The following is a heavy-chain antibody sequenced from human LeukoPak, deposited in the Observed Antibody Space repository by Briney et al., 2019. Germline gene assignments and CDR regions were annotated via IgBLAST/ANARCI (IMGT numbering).Heavy chain of an antibody. CDR2: INPNSGGT. J-gene: IGHJ3*02. Sequence: ASVKVSCKAAGYTFTGYYMHWVRQAPGQGLEWMGWINPNSGGTNYAQKFQGRVTMTRDTSISTAYMELSRLTSDDTAVYYCARGPPIGGADVFDIWGQGTMVTVSP. D-gene: IGHD3-10*01. CDR3: ARGPPIGGADVFDI. CDR1: GYTFTGYY. V-gene: IGHV1-2*02.